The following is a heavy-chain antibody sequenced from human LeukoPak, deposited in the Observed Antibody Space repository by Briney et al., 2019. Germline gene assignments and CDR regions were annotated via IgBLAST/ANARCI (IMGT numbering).Heavy chain of an antibody. Sequence: SVKVSCKASGGTFSSYAISWVRQAPGQGLEWMGGIIPIFGTANYAQRFQGRVTITTDESTSTAYMELSSLRSEDTAVYYCATHCSSTSCYMGGYYYYYMDVWGKGTTVTVSS. CDR1: GGTFSSYA. D-gene: IGHD2-2*02. V-gene: IGHV1-69*05. CDR2: IIPIFGTA. J-gene: IGHJ6*03. CDR3: ATHCSSTSCYMGGYYYYYMDV.